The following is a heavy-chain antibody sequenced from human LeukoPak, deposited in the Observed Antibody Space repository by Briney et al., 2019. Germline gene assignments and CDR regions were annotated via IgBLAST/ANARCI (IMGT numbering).Heavy chain of an antibody. J-gene: IGHJ4*02. CDR1: GFTFSSYS. CDR3: ASNSGWTLFDY. D-gene: IGHD6-19*01. V-gene: IGHV3-21*01. Sequence: GGSLRLSCAASGFTFSSYSMNWVRQAPGTGLEWVSSISSSSSYIYYADSVKGRFTISRDNAKNSLYLQMNSLRAEDTAVYYCASNSGWTLFDYWGQGTLVTVSS. CDR2: ISSSSSYI.